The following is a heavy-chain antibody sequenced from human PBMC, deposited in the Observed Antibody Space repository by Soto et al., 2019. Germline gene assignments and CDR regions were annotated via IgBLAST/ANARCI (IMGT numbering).Heavy chain of an antibody. CDR3: ARSPTSSWYGGGAFDI. D-gene: IGHD6-13*01. CDR2: ISHSGST. Sequence: SETLSLTCTVSGGSISSNNRWSWVRQPPGKGLEWIGEISHSGSTNYNPSLKSRVTISLDKSNNHFSLRLTSLSAADTAVYYCARSPTSSWYGGGAFDIWGQGTMVTVSS. V-gene: IGHV4-4*02. CDR1: GGSISSNNR. J-gene: IGHJ3*02.